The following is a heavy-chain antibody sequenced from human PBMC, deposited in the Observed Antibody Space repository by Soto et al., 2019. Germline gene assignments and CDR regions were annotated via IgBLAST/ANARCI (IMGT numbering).Heavy chain of an antibody. V-gene: IGHV3-33*01. CDR3: TGDNWGHGRRALVV. CDR2: IWYDGNTK. CDR1: GFNLSSYG. Sequence: GSLRLSCAASGFNLSSYGMHWVRQAPGKGLEWVATIWYDGNTKYYVDTVKGRFTISRDDSKNTLSLLMNSLRADDTAVYYCTGDNWGHGRRALVVWGQGAMVNVS. D-gene: IGHD3-16*01. J-gene: IGHJ3*01.